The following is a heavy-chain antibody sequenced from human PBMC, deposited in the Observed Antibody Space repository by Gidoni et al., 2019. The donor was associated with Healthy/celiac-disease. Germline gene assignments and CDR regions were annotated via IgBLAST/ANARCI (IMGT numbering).Heavy chain of an antibody. CDR2: IIPIFGTA. Sequence: EVKKPGSSVKVSCKASGGTFSSYAISWVRQAPGQGLEWMGGIIPIFGTANYAQKFQGRVTITADKSTSTAYMELSSLRSEDTAVYYCARTRRGYYDSSGYYIWGQGTLVTVSS. V-gene: IGHV1-69*06. CDR1: GGTFSSYA. J-gene: IGHJ4*02. D-gene: IGHD3-22*01. CDR3: ARTRRGYYDSSGYYI.